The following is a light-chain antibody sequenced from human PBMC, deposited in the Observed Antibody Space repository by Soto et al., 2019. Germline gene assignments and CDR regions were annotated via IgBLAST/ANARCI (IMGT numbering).Light chain of an antibody. CDR3: SSYTTTYTPLYV. J-gene: IGLJ1*01. V-gene: IGLV2-14*01. CDR1: SSDIGGYNY. Sequence: QSALTQPGSVSGSPGQSITISCTGTSSDIGGYNYVSWYQQHPGKAPKLMIYEVSNRPSGVSNRFSGSKSGNTASLTISGLQAEDEADYYCSSYTTTYTPLYVFGTGTKVTVL. CDR2: EVS.